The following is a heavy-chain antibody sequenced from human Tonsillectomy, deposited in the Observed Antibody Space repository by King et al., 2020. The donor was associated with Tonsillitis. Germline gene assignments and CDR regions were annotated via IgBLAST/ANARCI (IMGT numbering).Heavy chain of an antibody. CDR2: ISWNSGSI. CDR3: AKAYDDFWSGPNDYYGMDV. J-gene: IGHJ6*02. CDR1: GFTFDDYA. D-gene: IGHD3-3*01. V-gene: IGHV3-9*01. Sequence: VQLVESGGGLVQPGRSLRLSCAASGFTFDDYAMHWVRQAPGKGLEWVSGISWNSGSIGYADSVKGRFTISRDNAKNSLYLQMNSLRAEDTALYYCAKAYDDFWSGPNDYYGMDVWGQGTTVTVSS.